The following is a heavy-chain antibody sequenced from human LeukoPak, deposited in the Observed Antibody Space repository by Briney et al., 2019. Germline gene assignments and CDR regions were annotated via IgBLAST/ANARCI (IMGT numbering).Heavy chain of an antibody. Sequence: ASVKVSCKASGYTCTSYHIHWVRQAPGQGLEWMGIINPSGSSTSYAQKFQGRVTMTRDTSTSTVYMELSSLRSEDTAVYYCAGGTTNTKGAFDMWGQGTMVTVSS. D-gene: IGHD2-8*01. V-gene: IGHV1-46*01. CDR3: AGGTTNTKGAFDM. CDR2: INPSGSST. J-gene: IGHJ3*02. CDR1: GYTCTSYH.